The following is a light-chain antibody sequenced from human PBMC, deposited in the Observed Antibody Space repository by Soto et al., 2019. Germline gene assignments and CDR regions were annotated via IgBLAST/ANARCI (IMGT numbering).Light chain of an antibody. CDR2: DAS. J-gene: IGKJ2*01. CDR1: QDISNY. CDR3: QHLYT. V-gene: IGKV1-33*01. Sequence: DIQMTQSPSSLSASVGDRVTITCQASQDISNYLNWYQQKPGKAPKLLIYDASNLETGVPSRFSGSGSGKDFTFTISSLQPEDIATYYCQHLYTFGQGTKLEIK.